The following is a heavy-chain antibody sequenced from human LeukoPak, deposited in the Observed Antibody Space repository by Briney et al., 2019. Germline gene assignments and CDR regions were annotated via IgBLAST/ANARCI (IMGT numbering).Heavy chain of an antibody. CDR3: ARWSANHRNFDY. CDR2: IYYSGST. CDR1: GGSISSGDYY. V-gene: IGHV4-30-4*08. J-gene: IGHJ4*02. D-gene: IGHD4/OR15-4a*01. Sequence: PSETLSLTCTVSGGSISSGDYYWSWIRQSPGKGLEWIGDIYYSGSTYYNPSLKSRVTISVDTSKNQFSLKLSSMTAADTALYYCARWSANHRNFDYWGQGTLVTVSS.